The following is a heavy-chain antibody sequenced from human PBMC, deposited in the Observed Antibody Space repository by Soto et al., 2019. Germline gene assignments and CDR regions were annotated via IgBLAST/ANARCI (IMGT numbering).Heavy chain of an antibody. CDR2: ISYGGSSE. V-gene: IGHV3-30*18. CDR1: GFTFSSYA. D-gene: IGHD1-26*01. J-gene: IGHJ4*02. CDR3: AKDLTSGSYSHFDY. Sequence: VGSLRLSCAASGFTFSSYAMHWFRQARVNGLEWVTAISYGGSSEYYADSVKSRFTISRDNSKNTLYLQMNSLRAEDTAVFYCAKDLTSGSYSHFDYWGQAALVTVSS.